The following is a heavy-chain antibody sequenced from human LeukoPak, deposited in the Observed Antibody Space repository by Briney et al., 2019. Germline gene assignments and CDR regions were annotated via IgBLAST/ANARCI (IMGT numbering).Heavy chain of an antibody. J-gene: IGHJ4*02. V-gene: IGHV3-64*01. D-gene: IGHD5-18*01. CDR3: ARGVMSTAMVTKGFDC. Sequence: GGSLRLSCAASGFTFSTYAMHWVRQAPRKGLEFVSGISSNGGSTYYATSAKGRFTISRDNSKNTLNLQMGSLRAEDMAVYYCARGVMSTAMVTKGFDCWGQGTLVTVSS. CDR2: ISSNGGST. CDR1: GFTFSTYA.